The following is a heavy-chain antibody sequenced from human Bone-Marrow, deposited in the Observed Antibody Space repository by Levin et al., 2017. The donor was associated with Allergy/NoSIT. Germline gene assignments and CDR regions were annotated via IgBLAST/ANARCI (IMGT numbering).Heavy chain of an antibody. CDR3: SRDGTYDSGWRDY. CDR2: IRSTPYGGTT. CDR1: GFTFGDYA. D-gene: IGHD6-25*01. Sequence: GGSLRLSCAASGFTFGDYAMSWFRQAPGKGLQWVGSIRSTPYGGTTEYAASVKGRFSISRDDSKSIAYLQMNTLRTEDTARYYCSRDGTYDSGWRDYWGQGTLVTVSS. V-gene: IGHV3-49*03. J-gene: IGHJ4*02.